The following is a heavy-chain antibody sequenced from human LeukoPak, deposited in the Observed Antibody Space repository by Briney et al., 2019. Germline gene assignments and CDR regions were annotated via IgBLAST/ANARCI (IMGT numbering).Heavy chain of an antibody. D-gene: IGHD5-24*01. V-gene: IGHV3-7*01. Sequence: PGGSLRLSCEASGFTFSRHWMSWVRQAPGKGLEWVASINPDGSQKYYLDSVKGRFTISRDNTENSLYLQMYSLGAEDTAVYYCARLLGTATTYDYWGQGTLVTVSS. CDR2: INPDGSQK. CDR1: GFTFSRHW. J-gene: IGHJ4*02. CDR3: ARLLGTATTYDY.